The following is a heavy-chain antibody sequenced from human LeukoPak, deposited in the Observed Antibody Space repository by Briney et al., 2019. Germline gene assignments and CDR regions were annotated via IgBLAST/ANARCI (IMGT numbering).Heavy chain of an antibody. CDR3: AIMHGYYDGTGYWVQ. CDR1: GFTFASYG. Sequence: AGSLRLSCAASGFTFASYGMSWVRQAPGKGLEWVSFITTNGDRTSYADSGEGRFTISRDNPRNTLYMQMNSLRDEDTAVYYCAIMHGYYDGTGYWVQWGQGTLVTVSS. J-gene: IGHJ1*01. CDR2: ITTNGDRT. V-gene: IGHV3-23*01. D-gene: IGHD3-22*01.